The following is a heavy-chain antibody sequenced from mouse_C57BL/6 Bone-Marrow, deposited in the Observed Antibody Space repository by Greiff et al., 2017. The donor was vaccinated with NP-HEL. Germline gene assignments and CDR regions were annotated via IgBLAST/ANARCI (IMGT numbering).Heavy chain of an antibody. Sequence: VQLQQSGAELVRPGASVKLSCKASGYTFTDYYINWVKQRPGQGLEWIARIYPGSGNTYYNEKFKGKATLTAEKSSSTAYMQLSSLTSEDSAVYFCARPTTVYAMDYWGQGTSVTVSS. CDR2: IYPGSGNT. V-gene: IGHV1-76*01. CDR3: ARPTTVYAMDY. D-gene: IGHD1-1*01. CDR1: GYTFTDYY. J-gene: IGHJ4*01.